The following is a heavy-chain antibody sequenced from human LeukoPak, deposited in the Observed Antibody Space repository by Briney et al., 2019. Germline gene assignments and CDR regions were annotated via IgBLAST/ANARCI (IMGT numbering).Heavy chain of an antibody. V-gene: IGHV3-21*01. CDR2: ISSSSSYI. CDR1: GFTFSSHS. J-gene: IGHJ4*02. CDR3: ARDCWDYGSGSYCGIDY. D-gene: IGHD3-10*01. Sequence: GGSLRLSCAASGFTFSSHSMNWVRQAPGKGLEWVSSISSSSSYIYYAGSVKGRFTISRDNAKNSLYLQMNSLRAEDTAVYYCARDCWDYGSGSYCGIDYWGQGTLVTVSS.